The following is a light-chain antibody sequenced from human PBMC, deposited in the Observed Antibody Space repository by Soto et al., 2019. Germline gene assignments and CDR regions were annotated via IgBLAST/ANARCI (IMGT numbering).Light chain of an antibody. CDR1: SSDVGGYNY. V-gene: IGLV2-8*01. Sequence: QSVLTQPPSASGSPGQSVTISCTGTSSDVGGYNYISWYQQHPGKAPKLMIYEVSKRPSGVPDRFSGSKSGNTASLTVSGLQAEDEADYYCSSYAGSIFVVFGGGIKLTVL. CDR3: SSYAGSIFVV. CDR2: EVS. J-gene: IGLJ2*01.